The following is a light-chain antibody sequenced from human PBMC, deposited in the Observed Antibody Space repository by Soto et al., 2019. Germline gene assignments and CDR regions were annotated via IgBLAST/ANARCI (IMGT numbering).Light chain of an antibody. V-gene: IGLV8-61*01. CDR1: SDSVSTTYY. CDR2: STN. J-gene: IGLJ2*01. Sequence: QTVVTQEPSFSVSPGGTVTLTCGLSSDSVSTTYYPSWYQQTPGQAPRTLIYSTNTRSSGVPDRFSGSILGSKAALTITGAQADDESDYYCVLYMGSGIGVFGGGTKLTVL. CDR3: VLYMGSGIGV.